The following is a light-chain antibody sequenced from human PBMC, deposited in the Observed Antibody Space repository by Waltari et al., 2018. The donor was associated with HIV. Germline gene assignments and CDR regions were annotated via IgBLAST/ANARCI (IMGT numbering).Light chain of an antibody. CDR3: GTWDRSLSTWL. CDR1: SSNMGRYY. Sequence: QSVLPQPPSVSAAPGQRAAISCSGSSSNMGRYYVSCYVKLPRTAPKLVIYDNNKRPSGIPDRFSGSKSGTSATLGITGLQTGDEAHYYCGTWDRSLSTWLFGGGTKLNVL. CDR2: DNN. J-gene: IGLJ3*02. V-gene: IGLV1-51*01.